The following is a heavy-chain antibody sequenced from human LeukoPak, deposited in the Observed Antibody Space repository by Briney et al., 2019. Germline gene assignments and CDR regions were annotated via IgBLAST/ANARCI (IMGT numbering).Heavy chain of an antibody. Sequence: GGSLRPSCAASGFTFSSYSMNWVRQAPGKGLEWVSYISSSSSTIYYADSVKGRFTISRNNAKNSLYLQMNSLRAEDTAVYYCARPNPYGDYQVDYYGMDVWGQGTTVTVSS. CDR2: ISSSSSTI. V-gene: IGHV3-48*04. J-gene: IGHJ6*02. CDR1: GFTFSSYS. D-gene: IGHD4-17*01. CDR3: ARPNPYGDYQVDYYGMDV.